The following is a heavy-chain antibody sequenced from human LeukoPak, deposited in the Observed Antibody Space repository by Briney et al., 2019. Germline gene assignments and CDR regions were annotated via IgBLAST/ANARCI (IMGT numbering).Heavy chain of an antibody. CDR1: GYTFTSYY. D-gene: IGHD3-10*01. V-gene: IGHV1-46*01. J-gene: IGHJ4*02. CDR2: INPSGGST. Sequence: ASVKVSCKASGYTFTSYYMHWVRQAPGQGLEWMGIINPSGGSTSYAQKFQGRVTMTRDTSTSTAYMELSSLRSEDTAVYYCAMGLRYGSGSYEGEDYWGQGTLVTVSS. CDR3: AMGLRYGSGSYEGEDY.